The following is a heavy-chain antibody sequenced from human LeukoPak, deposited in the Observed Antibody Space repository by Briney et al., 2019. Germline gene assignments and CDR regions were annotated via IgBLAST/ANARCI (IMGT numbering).Heavy chain of an antibody. D-gene: IGHD3-22*01. V-gene: IGHV3-23*01. Sequence: GGSLRLSCAASGFTFTSYAISWVRQAPGKGLEWVSSISSSGGSTYYADSVKGRFTISRDNSKNTVYLQMNSLRAEDTAVYYCAKDRYYDNSGNHYESEYWGQGTLVTVSS. CDR2: ISSSGGST. CDR3: AKDRYYDNSGNHYESEY. J-gene: IGHJ4*02. CDR1: GFTFTSYA.